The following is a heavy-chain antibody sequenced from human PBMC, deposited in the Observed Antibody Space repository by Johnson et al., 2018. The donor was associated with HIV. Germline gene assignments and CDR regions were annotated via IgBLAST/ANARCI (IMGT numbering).Heavy chain of an antibody. CDR3: AKGYGGNGGAFDI. V-gene: IGHV3-15*01. CDR1: GFTFSQAW. CDR2: IKRETDVGTR. J-gene: IGHJ3*02. Sequence: VQLVESGGGLVKPGESLKLSCVGSGFTFSQAWMSWVRQAPGKGLEWVARIKRETDVGTRDYAASVKGRFSISRNDSKNTLYLQMNSLRAEDTAVYYCAKGYGGNGGAFDIWGQGTMVTASS. D-gene: IGHD4-23*01.